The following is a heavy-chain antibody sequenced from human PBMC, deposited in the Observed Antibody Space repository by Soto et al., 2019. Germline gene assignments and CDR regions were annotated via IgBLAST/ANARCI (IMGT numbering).Heavy chain of an antibody. J-gene: IGHJ4*02. V-gene: IGHV3-30*18. D-gene: IGHD3-16*01. CDR2: ISYDGSNK. Sequence: QVQLVESGGGVVQPGRSLRLSCAAAGFTFSKHGMHWVRQAPGKGLEWVAVISYDGSNKYYGDSVKGRFTVSRDNSKNTLYLQMNRLRADDTAVYYCAKDRVESGLGEVDYWGQGTLVTVSS. CDR3: AKDRVESGLGEVDY. CDR1: GFTFSKHG.